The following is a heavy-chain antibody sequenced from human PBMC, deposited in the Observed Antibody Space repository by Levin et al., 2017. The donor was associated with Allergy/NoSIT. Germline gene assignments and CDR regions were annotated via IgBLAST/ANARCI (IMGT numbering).Heavy chain of an antibody. Sequence: AGGSLRLSCAASGFAFNTYSMDWVRQAPGKGLEWVSFISASGTTIQYADSVKGRFTISRDNAKNSLYLQMNSLRAEDTAVYYCARDKAGVQGGDFDYWGQGTLVTVSS. D-gene: IGHD1-1*01. CDR2: ISASGTTI. CDR1: GFAFNTYS. V-gene: IGHV3-48*01. CDR3: ARDKAGVQGGDFDY. J-gene: IGHJ4*02.